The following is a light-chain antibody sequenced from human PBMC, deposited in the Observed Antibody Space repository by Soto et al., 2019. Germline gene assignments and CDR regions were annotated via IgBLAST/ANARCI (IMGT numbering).Light chain of an antibody. J-gene: IGKJ5*01. Sequence: EIVMTQSPLTLPVTPGEPASMSRRSSQSLLYNNTFNYLDWYLQKPGQSPHLLIYLGSNRASGVPDRFSGSGSGTDFSLKISRVEAEDVGTYYCMQALQSLTFGQGTRLEIK. CDR1: QSLLYNNTFNY. CDR3: MQALQSLT. V-gene: IGKV2-28*01. CDR2: LGS.